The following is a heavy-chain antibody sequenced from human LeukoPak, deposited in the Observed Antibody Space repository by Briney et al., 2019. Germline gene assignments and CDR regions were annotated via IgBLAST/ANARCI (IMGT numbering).Heavy chain of an antibody. D-gene: IGHD6-13*01. CDR1: GFTISTYW. Sequence: GGSLSLSCTASGFTISTYWMSWVRQAPGKGLEWVANINQDGSKKYYVDSVKGRFTISRDNVKNSVYLQMNSLRAEDTAVYSCARAVAAADSYWGRGTLVTVSS. J-gene: IGHJ4*02. CDR2: INQDGSKK. V-gene: IGHV3-7*04. CDR3: ARAVAAADSY.